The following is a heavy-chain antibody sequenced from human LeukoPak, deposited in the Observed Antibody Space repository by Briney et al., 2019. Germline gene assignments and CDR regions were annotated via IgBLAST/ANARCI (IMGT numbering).Heavy chain of an antibody. CDR3: ASSRAYSYGYDDAFDI. CDR2: INPNSGGT. V-gene: IGHV1-2*02. CDR1: GYTFNDYY. Sequence: GASVKVSCKASGYTFNDYYMHWVRQAPGQELEWMGWINPNSGGTNFAQKFRGGVTMHRDRYISAGYMELSRLRSDDTAVYYCASSRAYSYGYDDAFDICGQGTMVTVSS. D-gene: IGHD5-18*01. J-gene: IGHJ3*02.